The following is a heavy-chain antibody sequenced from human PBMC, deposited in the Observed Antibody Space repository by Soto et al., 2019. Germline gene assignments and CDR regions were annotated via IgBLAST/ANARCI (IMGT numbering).Heavy chain of an antibody. J-gene: IGHJ4*02. D-gene: IGHD2-15*01. CDR2: IVVGSGHT. CDR3: AADSRYCSGGICEDY. CDR1: GFTFTSSA. Sequence: QMQLVQSGPEVKKPGTSVKVSCKASGFTFTSSAMQWVRQARGQRLEWIGWIVVGSGHTNYAQKFKERVTITRDMFTSTAYMELSSLRSEDPAVYYCAADSRYCSGGICEDYWGQVTLVTVSS. V-gene: IGHV1-58*02.